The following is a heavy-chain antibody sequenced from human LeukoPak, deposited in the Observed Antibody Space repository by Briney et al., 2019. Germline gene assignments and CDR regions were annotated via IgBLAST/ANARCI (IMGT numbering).Heavy chain of an antibody. J-gene: IGHJ4*02. CDR2: ISGSGGST. CDR1: GFTFSTYV. Sequence: GGSLRLSCAASGFTFSTYVMSWVRQAPGKGLEWVSAISGSGGSTYYADSVKGRFTISRDNSKNTLYLQMNSLGADDTAVYYCAKGNWRYFNYWGQGTLVTVSS. CDR3: AKGNWRYFNY. D-gene: IGHD1-1*01. V-gene: IGHV3-23*01.